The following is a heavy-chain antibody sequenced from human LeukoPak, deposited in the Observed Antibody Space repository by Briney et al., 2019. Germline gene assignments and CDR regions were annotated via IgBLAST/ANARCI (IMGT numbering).Heavy chain of an antibody. CDR2: IYYSGST. V-gene: IGHV4-30-4*01. Sequence: SQTLSLTCTVSGGSISSGDYYWSWIRQPPGKGLEWIGYIYYSGSTYYNPSLKSRVTISVDTSKNQFSLKLSSVTAADTAVYYCASNFNYYDSSGYRYWGQGTLVTVSS. D-gene: IGHD3-22*01. CDR1: GGSISSGDYY. CDR3: ASNFNYYDSSGYRY. J-gene: IGHJ4*02.